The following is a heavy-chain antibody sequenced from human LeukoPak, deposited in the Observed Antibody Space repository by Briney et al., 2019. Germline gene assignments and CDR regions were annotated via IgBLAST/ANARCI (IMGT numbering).Heavy chain of an antibody. D-gene: IGHD3-10*01. CDR1: GGTCNNSP. Sequence: ASVKVSCKASGGTCNNSPVNWIRQAPGQGLEWRGGYIPLFGTIIYTQKFEGRVAFTTDDSAGAADMDLPSLTSHDTAVYSCENGAPSGFSGAGMRHAMDVWGQGTTVIVSS. CDR2: YIPLFGTI. CDR3: ENGAPSGFSGAGMRHAMDV. V-gene: IGHV1-69*05. J-gene: IGHJ6*02.